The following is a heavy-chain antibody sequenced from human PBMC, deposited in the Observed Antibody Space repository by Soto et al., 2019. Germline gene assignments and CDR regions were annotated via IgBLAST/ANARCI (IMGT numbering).Heavy chain of an antibody. Sequence: QVQLVQSGAEVKKPGASVKVSCKASGYTFTGYYMHWVRQAPGQGLEWMGWINPNSGDTNYAQKFQGRVTMTRDTSISTAYMELRRVRSDDRAVYYCARDVYPGGYCSGGSCNTNWGQGTLVTVSS. CDR3: ARDVYPGGYCSGGSCNTN. J-gene: IGHJ4*02. CDR2: INPNSGDT. D-gene: IGHD2-15*01. CDR1: GYTFTGYY. V-gene: IGHV1-2*02.